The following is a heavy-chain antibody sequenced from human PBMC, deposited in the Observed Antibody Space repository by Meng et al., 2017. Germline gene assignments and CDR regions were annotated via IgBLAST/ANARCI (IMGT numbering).Heavy chain of an antibody. Sequence: GESLKISCAASGFTFSNAWMSWVRQAPGKGLEWVGRIKSKTAGGTTDYAAPVKGRFTISRDDSKNTLYLQMNSLKTEDTAVYYCTTESGDYYDSSGYEDAFDIWGQGTMVTVSS. V-gene: IGHV3-15*01. D-gene: IGHD3-22*01. CDR1: GFTFSNAW. CDR3: TTESGDYYDSSGYEDAFDI. J-gene: IGHJ3*02. CDR2: IKSKTAGGTT.